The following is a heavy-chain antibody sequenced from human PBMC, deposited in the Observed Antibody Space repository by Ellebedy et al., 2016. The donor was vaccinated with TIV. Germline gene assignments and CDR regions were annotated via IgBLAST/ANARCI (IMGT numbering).Heavy chain of an antibody. V-gene: IGHV3-11*01. CDR1: GFIFSDNY. D-gene: IGHD1-26*01. J-gene: IGHJ3*01. CDR3: ARGDSGTYIGAFDL. Sequence: GGSLRLXXIASGFIFSDNYMSWMRQAPGKGLERVSYISKSSSTIYYADSVRGRFTVSRDNAKNSLYLQMNSLKAEDTAVYYCARGDSGTYIGAFDLWGPGTMVTVSA. CDR2: ISKSSSTI.